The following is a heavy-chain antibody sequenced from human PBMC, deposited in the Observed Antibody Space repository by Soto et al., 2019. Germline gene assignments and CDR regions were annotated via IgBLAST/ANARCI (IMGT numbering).Heavy chain of an antibody. J-gene: IGHJ4*02. CDR2: ISGSGGST. Sequence: PGGSLRLSCAASGFTFSSYAMSWVRQAPGKGLEWVSAISGSGGSTYYADSVKGRFTISRDNSKNTLYLQMNSLRAEDTAVYYCAKDLDYGDYARLFDYWGQGTLVTVSS. V-gene: IGHV3-23*01. CDR3: AKDLDYGDYARLFDY. D-gene: IGHD4-17*01. CDR1: GFTFSSYA.